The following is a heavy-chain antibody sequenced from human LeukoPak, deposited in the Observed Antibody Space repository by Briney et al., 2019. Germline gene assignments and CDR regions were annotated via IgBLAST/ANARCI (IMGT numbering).Heavy chain of an antibody. CDR1: GYTFTSYD. V-gene: IGHV1-8*01. J-gene: IGHJ4*02. Sequence: ASVKVSFKASGYTFTSYDINWVRQATGQGLEWMGWMNPNSGNTGYAQKFQGRVTMTRNTSISTAYMELSSLRSEDTAAYYCARGGVRYYYGSGRYQANWGQGTLVTLSS. D-gene: IGHD3-10*01. CDR3: ARGGVRYYYGSGRYQAN. CDR2: MNPNSGNT.